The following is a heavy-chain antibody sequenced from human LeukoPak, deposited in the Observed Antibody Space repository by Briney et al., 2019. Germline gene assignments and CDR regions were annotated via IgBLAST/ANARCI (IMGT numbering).Heavy chain of an antibody. CDR1: GGSFSGYY. CDR3: ARYIWFGELSVWFDP. D-gene: IGHD3-10*01. CDR2: INHSGST. Sequence: SETLSLTCVVYGGSFSGYYWSWIRQPPGKGLEWIGEINHSGSTNYNSSLKSRVTISVDTSKNQFSLKLRSVTAADTAVYYCARYIWFGELSVWFDPWGQGTLATVSS. V-gene: IGHV4-34*01. J-gene: IGHJ5*02.